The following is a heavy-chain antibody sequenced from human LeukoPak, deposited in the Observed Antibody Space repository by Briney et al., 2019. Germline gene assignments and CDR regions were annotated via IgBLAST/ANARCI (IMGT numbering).Heavy chain of an antibody. CDR3: AAQWLPHDPRFDP. CDR2: IYYSGGT. V-gene: IGHV4-38-2*02. CDR1: GYSISSGYY. D-gene: IGHD5-24*01. Sequence: SETLSLTCTVSGYSISSGYYWGWIRQPPGKGLEWIGSIYYSGGTYYNPSLKSRVTISVDTSKNQFSLKLSSVTAADTAMYYCAAQWLPHDPRFDPWGQGTLVTVSS. J-gene: IGHJ5*02.